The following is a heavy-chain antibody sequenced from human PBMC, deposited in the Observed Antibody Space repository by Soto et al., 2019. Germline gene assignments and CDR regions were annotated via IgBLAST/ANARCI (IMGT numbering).Heavy chain of an antibody. J-gene: IGHJ6*02. CDR3: ARGDATKIVVTTYYAMDV. CDR2: IIPVFGTP. Sequence: QVQLVQSGAEVKKPGSSVKVSCKASGGSLSNYGISWVRQAPGQGLEWMGAIIPVFGTPNYAQKFQDRVTMSAXXSTTTVYMEVRSLTSEDTAVYYCARGDATKIVVTTYYAMDVWGQGTTVTVSS. D-gene: IGHD3-22*01. CDR1: GGSLSNYG. V-gene: IGHV1-69*12.